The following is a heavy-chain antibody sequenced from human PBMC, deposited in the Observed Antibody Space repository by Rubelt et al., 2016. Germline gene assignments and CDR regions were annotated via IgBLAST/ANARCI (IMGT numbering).Heavy chain of an antibody. CDR2: WHSGST. CDR3: ARTASGYNFDFDY. J-gene: IGHJ4*02. D-gene: IGHD1-1*01. Sequence: WHSGSTNYNPSLKSRVTISLAKSKNQVSLKMTSVTAADTAVYYCARTASGYNFDFDYWCQGTLVTVSS. V-gene: IGHV4-4*02.